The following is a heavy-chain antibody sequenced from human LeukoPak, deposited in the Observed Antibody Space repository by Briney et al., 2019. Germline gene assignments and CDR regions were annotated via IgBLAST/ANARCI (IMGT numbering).Heavy chain of an antibody. D-gene: IGHD3-16*01. CDR1: GYAFTSYG. CDR2: ISANNGNT. J-gene: IGHJ6*02. V-gene: IGHV1-18*01. Sequence: ASVKVSCKASGYAFTSYGINWVRQAPGQGLEWMGWISANNGNTDYAQKVQGRVTVTTDTSTSTAYMELRSLRSDDTAVYYCARVDGGPLGPLGDMDVWGQGTTVTVSS. CDR3: ARVDGGPLGPLGDMDV.